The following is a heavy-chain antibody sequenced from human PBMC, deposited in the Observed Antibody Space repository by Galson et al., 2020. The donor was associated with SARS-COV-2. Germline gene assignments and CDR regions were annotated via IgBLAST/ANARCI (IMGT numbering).Heavy chain of an antibody. D-gene: IGHD1-7*01. CDR3: ARDRGITGTTSGEY. Sequence: GGSLRLSCAASGFTFSSYSMNWVRQAPGKGLEWVSSISTSSRYIYYADSVKGRFTISRDNAKNSLYLQMNSLRAEDTAVCYCARDRGITGTTSGEYWGQGTLVTVSS. J-gene: IGHJ4*02. V-gene: IGHV3-21*01. CDR2: ISTSSRYI. CDR1: GFTFSSYS.